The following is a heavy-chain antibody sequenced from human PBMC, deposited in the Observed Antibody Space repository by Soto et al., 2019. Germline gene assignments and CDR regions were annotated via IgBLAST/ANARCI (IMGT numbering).Heavy chain of an antibody. CDR3: AREDRNYHDKSGYSP. CDR1: GGSINNGSYY. J-gene: IGHJ5*02. CDR2: IHSSGST. Sequence: SETLSLTCTVSGGSINNGSYYWSWVRQHPGKGLEWIGYIHSSGSTNYNPSLMSRLTISADTSKNQLSLKVNSVTAADTAVYYCAREDRNYHDKSGYSPRGQGTLVTVSS. D-gene: IGHD3-22*01. V-gene: IGHV4-31*03.